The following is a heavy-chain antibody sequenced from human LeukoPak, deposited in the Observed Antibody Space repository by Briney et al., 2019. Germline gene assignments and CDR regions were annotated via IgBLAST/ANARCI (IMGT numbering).Heavy chain of an antibody. CDR1: GFTFSRYS. CDR2: ISSSSSYI. D-gene: IGHD3-22*01. Sequence: GGSLRLSCAASGFTFSRYSMNWVRQAPGKGLEWLSSISSSSSYIYYADSVKGRFTISRDNAKNSLYLQMNSLRAEDTAVYYCARSPGATYYYDSSGYYYRSVGKELDYWGQGTLVTVSS. CDR3: ARSPGATYYYDSSGYYYRSVGKELDY. V-gene: IGHV3-21*01. J-gene: IGHJ4*02.